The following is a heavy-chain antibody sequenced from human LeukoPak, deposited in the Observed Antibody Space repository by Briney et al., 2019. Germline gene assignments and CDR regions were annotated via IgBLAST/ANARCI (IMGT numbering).Heavy chain of an antibody. CDR1: GGSIGSSSYY. J-gene: IGHJ5*02. CDR3: ARQSFRHYDILTGYSTPGWFDP. V-gene: IGHV4-39*01. D-gene: IGHD3-9*01. Sequence: SETLSLTCTVSGGSIGSSSYYWGWNRQPPGKGLEWIGSIYYSGSTYYNPSLKSRVTISVDTSKNQFSLKLSSVTAADTAVYYCARQSFRHYDILTGYSTPGWFDPWGQGTLVTVSS. CDR2: IYYSGST.